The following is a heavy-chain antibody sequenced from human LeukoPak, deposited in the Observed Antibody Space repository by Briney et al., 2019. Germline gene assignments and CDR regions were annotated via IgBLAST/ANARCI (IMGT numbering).Heavy chain of an antibody. CDR1: GGSISSGSYY. CDR2: IYTSGST. J-gene: IGHJ6*03. Sequence: SETLSLTCTVSGGSISSGSYYWSWIRQPAVKVLEWIGRIYTSGSTNYNPSLKSRVTISVDTSKNQFSLKLSSVTAADTAVYYCARGVNYYYYYMDVWGKGTTVTVSS. D-gene: IGHD4-23*01. CDR3: ARGVNYYYYYMDV. V-gene: IGHV4-61*02.